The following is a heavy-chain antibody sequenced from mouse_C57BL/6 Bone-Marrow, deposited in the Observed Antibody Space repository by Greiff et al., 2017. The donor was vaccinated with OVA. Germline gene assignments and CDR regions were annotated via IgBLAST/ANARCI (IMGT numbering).Heavy chain of an antibody. CDR3: ARDDGYYSWFAY. D-gene: IGHD2-3*01. J-gene: IGHJ3*01. Sequence: QVQLQQPGAELVKPGASVKLSCKASGYTFTSYWMQWVKQRPGQGLEWIGEIDPSDSYTNYNQKFKGKATLTVDTSSSTAYMQLSSLTSEDSAVYYGARDDGYYSWFAYWGQGTLVTVSA. V-gene: IGHV1-50*01. CDR2: IDPSDSYT. CDR1: GYTFTSYW.